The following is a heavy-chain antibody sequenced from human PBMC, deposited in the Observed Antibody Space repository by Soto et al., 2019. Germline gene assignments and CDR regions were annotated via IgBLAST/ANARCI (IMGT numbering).Heavy chain of an antibody. D-gene: IGHD6-6*01. V-gene: IGHV3-33*01. J-gene: IGHJ4*02. CDR3: AREMWGNWIAARARVDY. Sequence: QVQLVESGGGVVQPGRSLRLSCAASGFTFSSYGMHWVRQAPGKGLEWVAVIWYDGSNKYYADSVKGRFTISRDNSKNTLYLQMNSLRAEDTAVYYCAREMWGNWIAARARVDYWGQGTLVTVSS. CDR2: IWYDGSNK. CDR1: GFTFSSYG.